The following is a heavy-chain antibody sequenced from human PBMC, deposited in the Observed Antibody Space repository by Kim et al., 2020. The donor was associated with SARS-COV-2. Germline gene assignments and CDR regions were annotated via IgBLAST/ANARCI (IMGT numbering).Heavy chain of an antibody. CDR2: ISSSSSYI. CDR3: ARDPYYYDSSGYYYGLFDY. D-gene: IGHD3-22*01. CDR1: GFTFSSYS. J-gene: IGHJ4*02. Sequence: GGSPRLSCAASGFTFSSYSMNWVRQAPGKGLEWVSSISSSSSYIYYADSVKGRFTISRDNAKNSLYLQMNSLRAEDTAVYYCARDPYYYDSSGYYYGLFDYWGQGTLVTVSS. V-gene: IGHV3-21*01.